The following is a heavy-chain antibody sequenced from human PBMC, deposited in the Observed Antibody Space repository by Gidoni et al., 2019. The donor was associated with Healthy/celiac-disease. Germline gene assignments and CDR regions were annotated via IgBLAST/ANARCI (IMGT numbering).Heavy chain of an antibody. V-gene: IGHV1-24*01. CDR1: GYTLPELS. Sequence: QVPLVPSGAEVNKPGASVKVSCKVSGYTLPELSMHWVRQAPGKGLEWMGGFDPEDGETIYAQKFQGRVTMTEDTSTDTAYMELSSLRSEDTAVYYCATGLLWFGEPGPWGQGTLVTVSS. CDR3: ATGLLWFGEPGP. J-gene: IGHJ5*02. CDR2: FDPEDGET. D-gene: IGHD3-10*01.